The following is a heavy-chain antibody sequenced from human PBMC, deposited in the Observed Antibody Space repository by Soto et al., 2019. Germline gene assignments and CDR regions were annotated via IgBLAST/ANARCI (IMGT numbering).Heavy chain of an antibody. D-gene: IGHD6-6*01. Sequence: SETLSLTCTVSGGSISSYYWNWIRQPPGKGLEWIGYIFYSGSTNYNPSLKSRVTISLDTSNNQFSLKLSSVTAADTAVYYCARGSSIAGLYYGMDVWGQGTMVTVS. CDR1: GGSISSYY. CDR2: IFYSGST. V-gene: IGHV4-59*12. J-gene: IGHJ6*02. CDR3: ARGSSIAGLYYGMDV.